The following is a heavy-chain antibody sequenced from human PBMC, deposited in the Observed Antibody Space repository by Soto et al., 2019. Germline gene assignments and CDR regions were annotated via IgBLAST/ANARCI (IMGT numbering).Heavy chain of an antibody. J-gene: IGHJ4*02. CDR1: GFTFGSYA. V-gene: IGHV3-23*01. D-gene: IGHD1-20*01. CDR2: ISGTGGST. CDR3: AKGGITGTTFYYFDY. Sequence: PGGSLRLSCAASGFTFGSYAMSWVRQAPGKGLEWVSAISGTGGSTDYADSVKGRFTIARENSKNTLYLQMSSLRTEDTAEYYCAKGGITGTTFYYFDYWGQGTLVTVSS.